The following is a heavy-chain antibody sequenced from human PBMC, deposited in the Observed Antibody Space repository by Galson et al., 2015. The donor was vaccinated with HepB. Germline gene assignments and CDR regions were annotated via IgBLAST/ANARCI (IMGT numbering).Heavy chain of an antibody. CDR3: ARASYSSFYDYVDS. D-gene: IGHD3-22*01. Sequence: SLRLSCAASGFTFSRCGMHWVRQAPGKGLEWVAVIWYDGSNKYYVDVVEGRFTISRDNSKNTVYLQMNSLRAEDTAIYYCARASYSSFYDYVDSWGQGTLVTVSS. CDR2: IWYDGSNK. V-gene: IGHV3-33*01. CDR1: GFTFSRCG. J-gene: IGHJ4*02.